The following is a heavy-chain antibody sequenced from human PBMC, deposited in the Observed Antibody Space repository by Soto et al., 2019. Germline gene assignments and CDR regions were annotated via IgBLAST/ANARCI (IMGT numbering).Heavy chain of an antibody. V-gene: IGHV4-30-2*01. CDR2: ISHTGRT. D-gene: IGHD3-16*01. Sequence: QLQLQESGSGLVKPSQTLSLTCAVSGGSISSGNSYAWSWIRQPPGKGLEWIGSISHTGRTSDNPSLKGRVTMSVDKSKNQFSLKLSSVTAADMAVYYCARAVAPYLGTWFDPWGQGSLVIVSS. J-gene: IGHJ5*02. CDR3: ARAVAPYLGTWFDP. CDR1: GGSISSGNSYA.